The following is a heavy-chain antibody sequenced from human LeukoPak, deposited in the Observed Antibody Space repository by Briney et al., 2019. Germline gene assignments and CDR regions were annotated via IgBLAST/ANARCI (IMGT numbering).Heavy chain of an antibody. CDR2: INHSGST. CDR3: ARGGYCSSTSCYTRPYDY. CDR1: AGSFSGYY. Sequence: SETLSLTCAVYAGSFSGYYWSWIRQPPGKGLEWIGEINHSGSTNYSPSLKSRVTISVDTSKNQFSLKLSSVTAADTAVYYCARGGYCSSTSCYTRPYDYWGQGTLVTVSS. V-gene: IGHV4-34*01. J-gene: IGHJ4*02. D-gene: IGHD2-2*02.